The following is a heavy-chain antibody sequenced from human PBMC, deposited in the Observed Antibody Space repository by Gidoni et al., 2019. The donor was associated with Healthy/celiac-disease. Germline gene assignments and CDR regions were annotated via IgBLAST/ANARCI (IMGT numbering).Heavy chain of an antibody. V-gene: IGHV4-34*01. Sequence: QVQLQQWGAGMLKHSETLSRTCGVYGGSFSGYYWSWIRQPPGKGLEWIGEINHSGSTNYNPSLKSRVTISVDTSQNQFSRKLSSVTAADTAVYYCARVDTAMVDYWGQGTLVTVSS. CDR3: ARVDTAMVDY. J-gene: IGHJ4*02. CDR2: INHSGST. D-gene: IGHD5-18*01. CDR1: GGSFSGYY.